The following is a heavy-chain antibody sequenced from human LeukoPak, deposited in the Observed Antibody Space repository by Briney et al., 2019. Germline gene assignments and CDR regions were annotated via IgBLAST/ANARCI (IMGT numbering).Heavy chain of an antibody. CDR1: GGSFSAYY. V-gene: IGHV4-34*01. D-gene: IGHD2-15*01. CDR3: ARGSCSGGSCYLYNYYHYMDV. CDR2: INHSGST. Sequence: PSETLSLTCAVYGGSFSAYYWSWIRQPPGKGLEWMGEINHSGSTNYNPSLKSRATISVDTSKKQFSLKLSSLTAADTAVYYCARGSCSGGSCYLYNYYHYMDVWGKGTTATVSS. J-gene: IGHJ6*03.